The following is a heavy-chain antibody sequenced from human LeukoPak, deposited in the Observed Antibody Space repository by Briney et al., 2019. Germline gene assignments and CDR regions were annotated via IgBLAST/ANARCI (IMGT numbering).Heavy chain of an antibody. CDR2: MYPGDSDT. D-gene: IGHD3-3*01. J-gene: IGHJ5*02. CDR3: ATTDFWSGYGSSNWFDP. V-gene: IGHV5-51*01. CDR1: GYSFTSYW. Sequence: GESLKISCQGSGYSFTSYWVGWVRQMPGKGLEWMGIMYPGDSDTRYSPSFQGQVTISADKSISTAYLQWSSLKASDTAMYYCATTDFWSGYGSSNWFDPWGQGTLVTVSS.